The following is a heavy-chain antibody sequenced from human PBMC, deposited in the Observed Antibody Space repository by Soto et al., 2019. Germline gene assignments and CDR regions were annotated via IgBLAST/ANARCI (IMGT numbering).Heavy chain of an antibody. D-gene: IGHD6-6*01. CDR3: ARGSSSTTYYYYYGMDV. V-gene: IGHV1-69*01. J-gene: IGHJ6*02. CDR2: IIPIFGTA. CDR1: GGTFSSYA. Sequence: QVPLVQSGAEVKKPGSSVKVSCKASGGTFSSYAISWVRQAPGQGLEWMGGIIPIFGTANYAQKFQGRVTITADESTSTAYMELSSLRSEDTAVYYCARGSSSTTYYYYYGMDVWGQGTTVTVSS.